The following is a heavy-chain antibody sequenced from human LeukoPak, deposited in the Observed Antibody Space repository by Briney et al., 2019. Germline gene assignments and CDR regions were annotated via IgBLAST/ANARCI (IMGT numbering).Heavy chain of an antibody. CDR2: ISYDGSNK. CDR1: GFTFSSYG. CDR3: AKNSLRKVDY. Sequence: GGSLRLSCAASGFTFSSYGMHWVRQAPGKGLEWVAVISYDGSNKYYADSVKGRFTISRDNSKNTLYLQMNSLRAEDTAVYYCAKNSLRKVDYWGQGTLVTVSS. D-gene: IGHD4-23*01. J-gene: IGHJ4*02. V-gene: IGHV3-30*18.